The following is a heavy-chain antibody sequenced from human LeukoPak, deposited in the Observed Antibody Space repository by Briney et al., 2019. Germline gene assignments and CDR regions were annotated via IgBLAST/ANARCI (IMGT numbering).Heavy chain of an antibody. Sequence: SETLSLTCAVSGGSISSGGYSWSWIRQPPGKGLEWIGYIYYSGSTNYNPSLKSRVTISVDTSKNQFSLKLSSVTAADTAVYYCARASYCSGGSCYSLPFDYWGQGTLVTVSS. CDR1: GGSISSGGYS. CDR2: IYYSGST. J-gene: IGHJ4*02. D-gene: IGHD2-15*01. V-gene: IGHV4-61*08. CDR3: ARASYCSGGSCYSLPFDY.